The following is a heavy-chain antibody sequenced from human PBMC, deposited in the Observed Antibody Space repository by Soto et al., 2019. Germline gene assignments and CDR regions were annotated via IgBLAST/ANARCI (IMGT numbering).Heavy chain of an antibody. CDR1: GGSFSGYY. CDR2: INHSGST. D-gene: IGHD5-18*01. J-gene: IGHJ4*02. V-gene: IGHV4-34*01. CDR3: ARGRMDTALDDYFDY. Sequence: QVQLQQWGAGLLKPSETLSLTCAVYGGSFSGYYWSWIRQPPGKGLEWIGEINHSGSTNYNPSLKSRVTITVDTTKNQVYRKLSSVTAADTAVYYCARGRMDTALDDYFDYWGQGTLVTVS.